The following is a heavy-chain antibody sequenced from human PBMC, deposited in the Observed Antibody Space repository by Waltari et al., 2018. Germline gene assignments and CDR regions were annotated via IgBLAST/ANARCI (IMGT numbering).Heavy chain of an antibody. CDR3: AKSLEGLDY. D-gene: IGHD3-3*01. Sequence: QVQLVESGGGVVQPGGSLRLSCAASGFTFNKYAMHWVRQAQGQGLEWAAFIPYDGSDKYYADSVKGRFTISRDNSKSTLYLQMNSLRSEDTAVYYCAKSLEGLDYWGQGTLVTVSS. CDR1: GFTFNKYA. CDR2: IPYDGSDK. J-gene: IGHJ4*02. V-gene: IGHV3-30*02.